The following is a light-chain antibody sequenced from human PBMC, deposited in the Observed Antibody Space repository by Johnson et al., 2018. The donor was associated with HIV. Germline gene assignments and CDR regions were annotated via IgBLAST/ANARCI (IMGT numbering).Light chain of an antibody. V-gene: IGLV1-51*01. Sequence: QPVLTQPPSVSAAPRQKVTISCSGSSSNIGINYVSWYQQLPGTAPKLLIYDNTKRPSGIPDRFSGSKSGTSATLGITGLQTGDEADYYCGTWDSSLSAYVFGTGTQVTVL. CDR2: DNT. J-gene: IGLJ1*01. CDR1: SSNIGINY. CDR3: GTWDSSLSAYV.